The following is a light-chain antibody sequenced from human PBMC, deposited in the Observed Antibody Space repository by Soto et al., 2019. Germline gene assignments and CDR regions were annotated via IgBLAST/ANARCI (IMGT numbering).Light chain of an antibody. V-gene: IGLV1-51*01. CDR3: ASWDGSLNTDV. CDR1: SSNIGNYY. CDR2: ASD. Sequence: QSVLTQPPSVSAAPGQKVTISCSGGSSNIGNYYVSWYQQLPGVAPKLLIFASDKRPSGIPDRFSGSQSGASGTLDITGLQTGDEADYYCASWDGSLNTDVFGTGTKVTVL. J-gene: IGLJ1*01.